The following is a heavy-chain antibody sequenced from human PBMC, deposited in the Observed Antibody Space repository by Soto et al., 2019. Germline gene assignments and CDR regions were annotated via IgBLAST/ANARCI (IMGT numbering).Heavy chain of an antibody. V-gene: IGHV3-30*03. D-gene: IGHD1-1*01. CDR2: TTYDGGIK. CDR1: GFSFSSYG. CDR3: AGALENPYFYYGLTV. Sequence: VGSLRLSCEASGFSFSSYGMELVRLAPGKGLEWVAATTYDGGIKHYVDSVKGRFTISRDNSKNTLYLQMNSLRVEDTATYYCAGALENPYFYYGLTVWGQGTTVTV. J-gene: IGHJ6*02.